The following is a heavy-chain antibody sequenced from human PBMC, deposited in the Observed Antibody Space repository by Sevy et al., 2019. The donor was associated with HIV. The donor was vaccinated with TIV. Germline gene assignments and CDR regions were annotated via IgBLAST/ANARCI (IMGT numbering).Heavy chain of an antibody. V-gene: IGHV3-48*03. J-gene: IGHJ3*02. CDR2: ISSSGSAI. D-gene: IGHD3-10*01. CDR1: GFTFSSYE. Sequence: GGSLRLSCAASGFTFSSYEMNWVRQAPGKGLEWVSYISSSGSAIYYADSVKGRFTISRDNAKNSLYLQMNSLRAEDTAVYYCAKGRFGELWAFDIWGQGTMVTVSS. CDR3: AKGRFGELWAFDI.